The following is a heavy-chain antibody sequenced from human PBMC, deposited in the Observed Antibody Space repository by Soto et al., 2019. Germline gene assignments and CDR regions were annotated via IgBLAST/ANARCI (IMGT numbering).Heavy chain of an antibody. J-gene: IGHJ4*02. CDR1: RFTFSDYA. CDR2: VSHDGRNT. Sequence: VQLVESGGGVVQPGRSLRLSCAAIRFTFSDYAVHWVRQAPGKGLEWVAVVSHDGRNTHYADSVKGRFTISRDSSKNTVSLEMTSLRAEDTAVYYCAKGGRQWLVTSDFNYWGQGALVTVSS. CDR3: AKGGRQWLVTSDFNY. D-gene: IGHD6-19*01. V-gene: IGHV3-30*18.